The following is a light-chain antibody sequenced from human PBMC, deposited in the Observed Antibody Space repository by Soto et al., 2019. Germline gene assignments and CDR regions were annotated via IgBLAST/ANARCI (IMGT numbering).Light chain of an antibody. J-gene: IGKJ1*01. CDR2: GAS. CDR1: QSVSSN. Sequence: EIVMTQSPATLSVYPGERATFSCRVSQSVSSNLAWYQQKPGQAPRLLIYGASIRATGIPARFSGSGSGTEFTLTISSLQSEDFAVYYCQHYNNWPPWTFGQGTKVDIK. V-gene: IGKV3-15*01. CDR3: QHYNNWPPWT.